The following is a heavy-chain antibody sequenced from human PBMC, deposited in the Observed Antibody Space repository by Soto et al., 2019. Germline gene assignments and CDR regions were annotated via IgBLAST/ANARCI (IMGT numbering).Heavy chain of an antibody. V-gene: IGHV4-34*01. CDR3: ARAGIAVAGPEPQYYFDY. J-gene: IGHJ4*02. CDR2: INHSGST. CDR1: GGSFSGYY. Sequence: QVQLQQWGAGLLKPSETLSLTCAVYGGSFSGYYWSWIRQPPGKGLEWIGEINHSGSTNYNPSLKSRVTISVDTSKNQFSLMLSSVTAADTAVYYCARAGIAVAGPEPQYYFDYWGQGTLVTVSS. D-gene: IGHD6-19*01.